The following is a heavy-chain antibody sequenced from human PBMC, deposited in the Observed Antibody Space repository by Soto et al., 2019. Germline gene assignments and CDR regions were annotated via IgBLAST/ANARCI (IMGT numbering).Heavy chain of an antibody. CDR2: MNPSNGNA. CDR3: ARRKERSAPKYLDS. J-gene: IGHJ4*02. D-gene: IGHD6-25*01. CDR1: GYTFITYD. Sequence: ASVKVSCKASGYTFITYDINWVRQATGQGLEWMGWMNPSNGNAGYAQKFQGRVTMTRNTSISTAYMELSSLRSDDTAVYFCARRKERSAPKYLDSWGQGSLVTVSS. V-gene: IGHV1-8*01.